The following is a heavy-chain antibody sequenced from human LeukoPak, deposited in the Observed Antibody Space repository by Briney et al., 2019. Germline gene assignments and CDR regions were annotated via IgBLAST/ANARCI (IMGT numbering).Heavy chain of an antibody. V-gene: IGHV4-59*08. J-gene: IGHJ6*02. D-gene: IGHD3-22*01. CDR2: IYYSGST. Sequence: SETLSLTCTVSGGSISSYYWSWIRQPPGKGLEWIGYIYYSGSTNYNPSLKSRVTISVGTSKSQFSLKLSSVTAADTAVYYCARIAYYYDSSGSDYGMDVWGQGTTVTVSS. CDR1: GGSISSYY. CDR3: ARIAYYYDSSGSDYGMDV.